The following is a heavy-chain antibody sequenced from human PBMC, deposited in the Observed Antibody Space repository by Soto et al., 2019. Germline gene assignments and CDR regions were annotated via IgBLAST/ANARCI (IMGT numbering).Heavy chain of an antibody. CDR1: GFTFSSYG. J-gene: IGHJ4*02. Sequence: QVQLVESGGGVVQPGRSLRLSCAASGFTFSSYGMHWVRQAPGKGLEWVAVISYDGSNKYYADSVKGRFTISRDNSKNTLYLQMNSLRAEDTAVYYCAKDSSGWYGGGCPIFDYWGQGTLVTVSS. V-gene: IGHV3-30*18. D-gene: IGHD6-19*01. CDR3: AKDSSGWYGGGCPIFDY. CDR2: ISYDGSNK.